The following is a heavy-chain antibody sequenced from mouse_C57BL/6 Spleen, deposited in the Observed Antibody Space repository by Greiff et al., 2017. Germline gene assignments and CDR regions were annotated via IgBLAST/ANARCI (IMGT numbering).Heavy chain of an antibody. CDR2: IDPEDGET. Sequence: VQLQQSGAELVKPGASVKLSCTASGFNIKDYYMHWVKQRTEQRLEWIGRIDPEDGETKYAPKFQGKATITADTSSNTAYLQLSGLPSEDSAVYYCAAIYEDYDYAMDYGGQGTSVTVSS. D-gene: IGHD2-3*01. CDR3: AAIYEDYDYAMDY. J-gene: IGHJ4*01. V-gene: IGHV14-2*01. CDR1: GFNIKDYY.